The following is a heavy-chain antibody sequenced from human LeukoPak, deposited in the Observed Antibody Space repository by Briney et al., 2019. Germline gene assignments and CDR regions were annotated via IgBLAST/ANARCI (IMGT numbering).Heavy chain of an antibody. CDR1: GGTFSNYA. V-gene: IGHV1-69*13. D-gene: IGHD6-13*01. CDR2: IIPLFGTA. CDR3: ARGVSAKTHSSWYRAFDI. J-gene: IGHJ3*02. Sequence: EASVKVSCKASGGTFSNYALSWVRQAPGQGLVWMGGIIPLFGTANYAQSFQGRVTITADESTRTAYMELSSLRSEDTAVYYCARGVSAKTHSSWYRAFDIWGQGTMVTVSS.